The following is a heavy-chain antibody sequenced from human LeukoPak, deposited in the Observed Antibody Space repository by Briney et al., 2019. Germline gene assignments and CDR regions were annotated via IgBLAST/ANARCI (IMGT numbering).Heavy chain of an antibody. D-gene: IGHD6-19*01. V-gene: IGHV1-18*01. CDR3: ARDQQWLDPARHGFDY. CDR2: ISTYSGNT. Sequence: ASVKVSCKASGYTCTSCGISWVRQAPGQGLEWMGWISTYSGNTNYAQKYQGRVTMTTDTSTSTAYMELRSLRSDDTAVYYCARDQQWLDPARHGFDYWGQGTLVTVSS. J-gene: IGHJ4*02. CDR1: GYTCTSCG.